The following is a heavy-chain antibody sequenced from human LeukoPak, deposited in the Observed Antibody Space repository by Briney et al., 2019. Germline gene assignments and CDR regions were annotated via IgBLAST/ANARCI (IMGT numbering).Heavy chain of an antibody. V-gene: IGHV3-21*01. CDR1: GFTLTNAW. Sequence: GGSLRLSCAASGFTLTNAWMNWVRQAPGKGLEWVSSISSSSSYIYYADSVKGRFTISRDNAKNSLYLQMNSLRAEDTAVYYCARDPPLGVRGVIGAFDIWGQGTMVTVSS. D-gene: IGHD3-10*01. CDR2: ISSSSSYI. J-gene: IGHJ3*02. CDR3: ARDPPLGVRGVIGAFDI.